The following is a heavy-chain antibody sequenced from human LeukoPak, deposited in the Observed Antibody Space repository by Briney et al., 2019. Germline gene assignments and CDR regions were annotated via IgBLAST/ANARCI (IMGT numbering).Heavy chain of an antibody. J-gene: IGHJ5*02. D-gene: IGHD3-10*01. CDR1: GGSFSGYY. CDR3: ARVAGSGSYYKFGLWWCDP. Sequence: SETLSLTCAVYGGSFSGYYWSWIRQPPGKGLEWIGEINHSGSTNYNPSLKSRVTISVDTSKNQFSLKLSSVTAADTAVYYCARVAGSGSYYKFGLWWCDPWGQGTLVTVSS. CDR2: INHSGST. V-gene: IGHV4-34*01.